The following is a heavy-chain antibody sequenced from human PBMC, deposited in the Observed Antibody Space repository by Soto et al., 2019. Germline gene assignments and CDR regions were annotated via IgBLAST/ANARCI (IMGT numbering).Heavy chain of an antibody. CDR1: LYDFTSYW. CDR3: ASHKSMVVTATERGPIDY. D-gene: IGHD2-21*02. J-gene: IGHJ4*02. V-gene: IGHV5-51*01. CDR2: IYPGDCDS. Sequence: GESLKISCKGSLYDFTSYWIGWVRQMPGKGLEWMGIIYPGDCDSRYSPSFQGQVTISADKSISTAYLQWSSLKASETAMYYCASHKSMVVTATERGPIDYRGKGSLVTNSS.